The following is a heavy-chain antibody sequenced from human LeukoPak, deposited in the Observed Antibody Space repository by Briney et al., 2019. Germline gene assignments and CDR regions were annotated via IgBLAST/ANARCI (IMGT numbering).Heavy chain of an antibody. V-gene: IGHV3-33*06. D-gene: IGHD2-8*01. J-gene: IGHJ4*02. CDR1: GFTFSSHG. Sequence: PGGSLRLSCAASGFTFSSHGMHWVRQAPGKGLEWVAVIWYDGSNKYYADSVKGRFTISRDNSKNTLYLQMNSLRAEDTAVYYCAKDIIRGGITNGSPLGYWGQGTLVTVSS. CDR2: IWYDGSNK. CDR3: AKDIIRGGITNGSPLGY.